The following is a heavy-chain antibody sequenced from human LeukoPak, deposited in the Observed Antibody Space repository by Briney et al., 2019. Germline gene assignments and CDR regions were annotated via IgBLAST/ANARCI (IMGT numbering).Heavy chain of an antibody. V-gene: IGHV1-46*01. CDR1: GYTFTSYY. CDR2: IKPSGGST. Sequence: GASVKVSCKASGYTFTSYYMHWVRQAPGQGLEWMGIIKPSGGSTSYAQKFQGRVTITADKSTSTAYMELSSLRSEDTAVYYCARYTHGDYDLRVGAFDIWGQGTMVTVSS. D-gene: IGHD5-12*01. J-gene: IGHJ3*02. CDR3: ARYTHGDYDLRVGAFDI.